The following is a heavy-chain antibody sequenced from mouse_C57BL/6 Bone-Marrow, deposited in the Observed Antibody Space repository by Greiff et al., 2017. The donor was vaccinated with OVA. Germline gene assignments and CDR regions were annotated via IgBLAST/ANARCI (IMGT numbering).Heavy chain of an antibody. J-gene: IGHJ2*01. CDR1: GFTFTDYY. CDR3: ARSGGNYFDY. CDR2: IGTGSGST. V-gene: IGHV1-77*01. Sequence: VQLLQSGAGLVKPGASVKLSCAASGFTFTDYYINWVQQRPGKGLEWIGKIGTGSGSTYYNEKVKGWATLSADNSSSTAYMQLSSLTSEDSAVYSWARSGGNYFDYWGQGTTPTVSA. D-gene: IGHD3-1*01.